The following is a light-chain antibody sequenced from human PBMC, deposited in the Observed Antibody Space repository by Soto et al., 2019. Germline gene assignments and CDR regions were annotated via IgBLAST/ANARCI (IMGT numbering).Light chain of an antibody. CDR3: TSYTSPPPLYV. CDR2: DVS. CDR1: SSDIGRYNF. V-gene: IGLV2-14*01. J-gene: IGLJ1*01. Sequence: QSALTQPASVSGSAGQSISISCTGTSSDIGRYNFVSWYQQRPGQAPKLLIFDVSHRPSGISDRFSGSKSGYTASLTISGPQGGKGANFYATSYTSPPPLYVSGPGPKVPV.